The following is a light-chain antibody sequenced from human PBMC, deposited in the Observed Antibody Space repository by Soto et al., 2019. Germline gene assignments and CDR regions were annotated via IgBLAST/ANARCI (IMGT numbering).Light chain of an antibody. CDR1: QSIGYW. V-gene: IGKV1-5*01. CDR3: QQYHSFSKT. Sequence: DIQMTQSPSRLSASVGDRVTITCRASQSIGYWLAWYQQKPGKAPKLLIYAASTLESGVPSRFSGSGFGAEFTLTIASLQPDDSATYYCQQYHSFSKTFGRGTKVDIK. CDR2: AAS. J-gene: IGKJ1*01.